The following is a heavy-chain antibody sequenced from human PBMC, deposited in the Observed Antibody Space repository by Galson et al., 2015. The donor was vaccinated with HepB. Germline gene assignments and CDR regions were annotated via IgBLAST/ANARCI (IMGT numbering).Heavy chain of an antibody. CDR3: AKRRDSSSWYNFSYFDY. CDR2: ISGSGGST. J-gene: IGHJ4*02. CDR1: GFTFSSYA. Sequence: SLRLSCAASGFTFSSYAMSWVRQAPGKGLEWVSAISGSGGSTYYADSVKGRFTISRDNSKNTLYLQMNSLRAEDTAVYYCAKRRDSSSWYNFSYFDYWGQGTLVTVSS. V-gene: IGHV3-23*01. D-gene: IGHD6-13*01.